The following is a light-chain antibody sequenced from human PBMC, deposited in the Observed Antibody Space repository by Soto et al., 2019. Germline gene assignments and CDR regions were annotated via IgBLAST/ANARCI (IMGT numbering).Light chain of an antibody. V-gene: IGKV3-15*01. Sequence: EIVMTQSPATLSVSQGERATLSCRASQSVSSNLAWYQQKPGQAPRLLIYGASTRATGIPARFSGSGSGTEFTLTISSLQSEDFAVYYCQQYNNLPLTFGGGTKVEIK. CDR3: QQYNNLPLT. J-gene: IGKJ4*01. CDR2: GAS. CDR1: QSVSSN.